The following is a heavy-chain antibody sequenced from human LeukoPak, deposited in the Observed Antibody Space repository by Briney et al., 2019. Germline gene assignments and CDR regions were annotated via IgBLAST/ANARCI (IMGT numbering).Heavy chain of an antibody. D-gene: IGHD1-26*01. CDR1: GGTFTSYA. Sequence: SVNLSCQPSGGTFTSYAITWVRQPPGQGLEWMGKIIPISGTTNYAQKFQGRVTYTADESTSTAYMELSSLRSEETGLYFCARKLRLGGNWFDPWGQGTLVTVSS. CDR2: IIPISGTT. J-gene: IGHJ5*02. CDR3: ARKLRLGGNWFDP. V-gene: IGHV1-69*13.